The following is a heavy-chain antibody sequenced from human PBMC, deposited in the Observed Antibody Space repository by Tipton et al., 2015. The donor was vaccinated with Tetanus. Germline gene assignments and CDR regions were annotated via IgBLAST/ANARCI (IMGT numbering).Heavy chain of an antibody. CDR3: ARDSGGYSGYDS. CDR2: IYSSGSS. J-gene: IGHJ4*02. Sequence: TLSLTYTVSGASIGSRGYYWSWIRRHPGKGLEWVGYIYSSGSSYYNPALKGRGSITIDTSRNQFSLHLSSVTAADTGVYFCARDSGGYSGYDSWGQGTLVTVSS. D-gene: IGHD5-12*01. CDR1: GASIGSRGYY. V-gene: IGHV4-31*03.